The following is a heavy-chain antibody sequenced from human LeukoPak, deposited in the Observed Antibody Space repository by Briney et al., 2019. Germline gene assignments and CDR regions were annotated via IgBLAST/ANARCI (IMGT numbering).Heavy chain of an antibody. CDR2: IYSGGST. Sequence: GGSLRLSCAASGFTVSSNYMSWVRQAPGKGLEWVSVIYSGGSTYYADSVKGRFTISRDNSKNTLYLQMNSPRAEDTAVYYCARDLRGVKSSKAYWGQGTLVTVSS. V-gene: IGHV3-66*01. CDR3: ARDLRGVKSSKAY. CDR1: GFTVSSNY. J-gene: IGHJ4*02. D-gene: IGHD2-21*01.